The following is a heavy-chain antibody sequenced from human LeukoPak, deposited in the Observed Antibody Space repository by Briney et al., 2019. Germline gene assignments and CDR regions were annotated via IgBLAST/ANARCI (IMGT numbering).Heavy chain of an antibody. CDR2: FSGTGEIT. D-gene: IGHD6-6*01. Sequence: GGSLRLSCAASGFTFSSYSMSWVRQAPGKGLEWVSTFSGTGEITYYADSVKGRFTISRDNSKNTLYLQMTSLRAEDTVRYYCAKHPRLVRYFDSWGQGTLVTVSS. CDR3: AKHPRLVRYFDS. J-gene: IGHJ4*02. V-gene: IGHV3-23*01. CDR1: GFTFSSYS.